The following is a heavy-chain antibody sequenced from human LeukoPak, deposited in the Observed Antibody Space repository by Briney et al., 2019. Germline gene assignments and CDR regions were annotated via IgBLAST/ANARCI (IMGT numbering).Heavy chain of an antibody. CDR2: INHSGST. D-gene: IGHD3-3*01. CDR1: GGSISGYY. Sequence: SETLSLTCTVSGGSISGYYWSWIRQPPGKGLEWIGEINHSGSTNYNPSLKSRVTISVDTSKNQFSLKLSSVTAADTAVYYCARVLLWSGYYGWFDPWGQGTLVTVSS. J-gene: IGHJ5*02. CDR3: ARVLLWSGYYGWFDP. V-gene: IGHV4-34*01.